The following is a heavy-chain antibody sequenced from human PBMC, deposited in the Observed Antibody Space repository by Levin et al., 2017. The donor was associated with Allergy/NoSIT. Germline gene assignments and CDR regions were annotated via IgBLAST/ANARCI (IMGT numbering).Heavy chain of an antibody. V-gene: IGHV3-53*01. CDR3: ARDHVGIAVAGTVS. CDR1: GFTVSRNY. D-gene: IGHD6-19*01. J-gene: IGHJ5*02. Sequence: GGSLRLSCAASGFTVSRNYVSWVRQAPGKGLEWISVIYTGGTTYYADSVRGRFTISRDNSKNTLYLQMNSLRAEDTAVYYCARDHVGIAVAGTVSWGQGTLVTVSS. CDR2: IYTGGTT.